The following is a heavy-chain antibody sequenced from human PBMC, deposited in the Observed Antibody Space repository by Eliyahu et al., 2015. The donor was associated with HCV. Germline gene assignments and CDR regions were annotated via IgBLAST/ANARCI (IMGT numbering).Heavy chain of an antibody. Sequence: QVQLVESGGGVVQPGRSLRLSCAASGFXFSSYAMHWVRQAPGKGLEGVAVISYDGSNKYYADSVKGRFTISRDNSKNTLYLQMNSLRAEDTAVYYCARDRVVVTATLDYWGQGTLVTVSS. CDR3: ARDRVVVTATLDY. V-gene: IGHV3-30-3*01. CDR2: ISYDGSNK. CDR1: GFXFSSYA. D-gene: IGHD2-21*02. J-gene: IGHJ4*02.